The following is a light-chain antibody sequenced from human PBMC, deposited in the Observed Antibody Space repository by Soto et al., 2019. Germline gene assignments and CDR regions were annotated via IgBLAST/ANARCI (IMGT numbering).Light chain of an antibody. J-gene: IGKJ4*01. CDR1: QSVSSN. V-gene: IGKV3-11*01. CDR2: DAS. Sequence: EIVLTQSPATLSLSPGERATLSCRASQSVSSNLAWYQQKPGQAPRLLISDASNRATGVPARFSGSGSGTDFTLTISSLEPEDFAVYYCQQRYNWPPLTFGRGTKLEIK. CDR3: QQRYNWPPLT.